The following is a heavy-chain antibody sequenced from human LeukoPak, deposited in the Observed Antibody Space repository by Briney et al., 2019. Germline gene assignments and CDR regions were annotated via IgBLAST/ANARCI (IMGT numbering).Heavy chain of an antibody. CDR2: IXSISSYI. CDR3: ARGTRYSNGANQLYNWFDP. V-gene: IGHV3-21*01. J-gene: IGHJ5*02. Sequence: IXSISSYIYYADSVKGRFTISRDNAKNSLNLQMNSLRAEDTAVYYCARGTRYSNGANQLYNWFDPWGQGTLVTVSS. D-gene: IGHD4/OR15-4a*01.